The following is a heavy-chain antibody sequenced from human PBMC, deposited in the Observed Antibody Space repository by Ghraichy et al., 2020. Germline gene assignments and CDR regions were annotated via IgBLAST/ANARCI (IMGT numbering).Heavy chain of an antibody. CDR3: ARLYDSSGYYSLN. J-gene: IGHJ4*02. CDR1: GGSFSGYY. V-gene: IGHV4-34*01. D-gene: IGHD3-22*01. CDR2: INHSGST. Sequence: SQTLSLTCAVYGGSFSGYYWSWIRQPPGKGLEWIGEINHSGSTNYNPSLKSRVTISVDTSKNQFSLKLSSVTAADTAVYYCARLYDSSGYYSLNWGQGTLVTVSS.